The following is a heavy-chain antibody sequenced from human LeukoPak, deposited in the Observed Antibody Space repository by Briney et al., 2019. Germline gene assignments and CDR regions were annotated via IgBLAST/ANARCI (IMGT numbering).Heavy chain of an antibody. CDR1: GFTFSSYG. Sequence: GGSLRLSCAASGFTFSSYGMHWVRQAPGKGLEWVAVISYDGSNKYYADSVKGRFTISRDNSKNTLYLQMNSLRAEDTAVYYCAKDALGSTSHKPQVGYWGQGTLVTVSS. D-gene: IGHD2-2*01. CDR3: AKDALGSTSHKPQVGY. V-gene: IGHV3-30*18. CDR2: ISYDGSNK. J-gene: IGHJ4*02.